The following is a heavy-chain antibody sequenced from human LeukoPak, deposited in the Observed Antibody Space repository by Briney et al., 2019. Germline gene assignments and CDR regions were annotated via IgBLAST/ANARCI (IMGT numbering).Heavy chain of an antibody. J-gene: IGHJ4*02. V-gene: IGHV1-2*02. CDR2: INPNSGGT. CDR1: GYTFTGYY. D-gene: IGHD2-21*02. Sequence: ASVKVSCKASGYTFTGYYMHWVRQAPGQGLEWMGWINPNSGGTNYAQKFQGRVTMTRDTSISTAYMELSRLRSDDTAVYYCAGAVEYCGGDCSPGYWGQGTLVTVSS. CDR3: AGAVEYCGGDCSPGY.